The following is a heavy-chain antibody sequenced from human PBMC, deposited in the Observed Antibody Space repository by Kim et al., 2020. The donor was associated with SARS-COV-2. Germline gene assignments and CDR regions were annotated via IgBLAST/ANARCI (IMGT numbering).Heavy chain of an antibody. Sequence: GGSLRLSCAASGFTFSSYAMHWVRQAPGKGLEWVAVISYDGSNKYYADSVKGRFTISRDNSKNTLYLQMNSLRAEDTAVYYCAIFAGGGYSGYVELLDAFDIWGQGTMVTVSS. CDR1: GFTFSSYA. CDR2: ISYDGSNK. J-gene: IGHJ3*02. D-gene: IGHD5-12*01. CDR3: AIFAGGGYSGYVELLDAFDI. V-gene: IGHV3-30-3*01.